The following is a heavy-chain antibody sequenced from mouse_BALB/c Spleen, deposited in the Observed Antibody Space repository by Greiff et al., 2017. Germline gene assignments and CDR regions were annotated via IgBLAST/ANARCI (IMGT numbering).Heavy chain of an antibody. V-gene: IGHV5-4*02. CDR2: ISDGGSYT. D-gene: IGHD1-1*01. Sequence: EVKLMESGGGLVKPGGSLKLSCAASGFTFSDYYMYWVRQTPEKRLEWVATISDGGSYTYYPDSVKGRFTISRDNAKNNLYLQMSSLKSEDTAMYYCARRGTTVRFAYWGQGTLVTVSA. CDR3: ARRGTTVRFAY. J-gene: IGHJ3*01. CDR1: GFTFSDYY.